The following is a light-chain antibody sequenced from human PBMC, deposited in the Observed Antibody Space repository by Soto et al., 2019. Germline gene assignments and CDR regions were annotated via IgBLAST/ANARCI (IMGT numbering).Light chain of an antibody. CDR2: EGS. CDR1: SSDVGSYNL. J-gene: IGLJ2*01. Sequence: QSALTQPASVSGSPGQSITISCTGTSSDVGSYNLDSWYQQHPGKAPNLILYEGSKRPSGVSNRFSGSKSDNTASLTISGLQAEDEADYYCCSYAPGRTLVFGGGTKLTVL. V-gene: IGLV2-23*01. CDR3: CSYAPGRTLV.